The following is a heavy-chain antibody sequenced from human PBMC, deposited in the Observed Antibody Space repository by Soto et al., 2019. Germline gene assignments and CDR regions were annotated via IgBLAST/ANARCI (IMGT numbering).Heavy chain of an antibody. D-gene: IGHD6-6*01. Sequence: QVQLQQWGAGLLKPSETLSLTCAVYGGSFSGYYWSWIRQPPGKGLEWIGEINHSGSTNYNPSLKSRVTISVDTSKNQFSLKLSSVTAADTAVYYCARMGYSSSPLGGGYYYMDVWGKGTTVTVSS. CDR1: GGSFSGYY. CDR3: ARMGYSSSPLGGGYYYMDV. J-gene: IGHJ6*03. V-gene: IGHV4-34*01. CDR2: INHSGST.